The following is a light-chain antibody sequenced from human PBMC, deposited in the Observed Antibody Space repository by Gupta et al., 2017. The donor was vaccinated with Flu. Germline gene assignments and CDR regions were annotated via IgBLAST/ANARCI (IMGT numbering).Light chain of an antibody. CDR3: QQLNSYPRT. V-gene: IGKV1-9*01. CDR1: KGISNY. CDR2: DAS. J-gene: IGKJ1*01. Sequence: PSFRSASVGDRGTINCRASKGISNYLAWYQQKPGKAPKLLIYDASTLVSGVPSRFSGSGSWSDFTLTISSLQTEDFATYYCQQLNSYPRTFGQGTKVEIK.